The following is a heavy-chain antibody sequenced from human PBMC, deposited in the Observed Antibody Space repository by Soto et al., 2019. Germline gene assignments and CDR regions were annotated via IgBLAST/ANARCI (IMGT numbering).Heavy chain of an antibody. CDR3: ASRTHPSGDEYWWFHP. D-gene: IGHD5-12*01. CDR2: ITSSGNFI. J-gene: IGHJ5*02. Sequence: GGSLRLSCAASGFTFTTYSMTWVRQAPGKGLEWISYITSSGNFIMYADSVRGRFTISRDNAKNSLFLQMNSLRAEDTAVYYCASRTHPSGDEYWWFHPWGQGTLVTVSS. CDR1: GFTFTTYS. V-gene: IGHV3-48*01.